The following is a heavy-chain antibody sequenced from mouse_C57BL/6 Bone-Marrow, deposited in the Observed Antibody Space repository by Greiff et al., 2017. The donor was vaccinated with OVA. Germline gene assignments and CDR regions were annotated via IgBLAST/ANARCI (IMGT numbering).Heavy chain of an antibody. D-gene: IGHD1-1*01. CDR3: ASHYYGSSPYWYFDV. V-gene: IGHV1-55*01. CDR2: IYPGSGST. Sequence: VQLQQPGAELVKPGASVKMSCKASGYTFTSYLITWVKQRPGQGLEWIGDIYPGSGSTNYNEKFKSKATLTVDTSSSTAYMQLSSLTSEDSAVYYCASHYYGSSPYWYFDVWGTGTTVTVSS. J-gene: IGHJ1*03. CDR1: GYTFTSYL.